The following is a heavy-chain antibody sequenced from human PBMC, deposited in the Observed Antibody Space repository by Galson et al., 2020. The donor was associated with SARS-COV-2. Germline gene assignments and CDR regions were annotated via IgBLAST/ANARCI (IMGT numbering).Heavy chain of an antibody. V-gene: IGHV1-2*02. Sequence: ASVKVSCKASGYTFTDYYIHWVRQAPGQGLEWMGWINSNSGGTNYAQKFRGRVTMTRDTSTSTAYMEMSRVSSDDTAVYYCARGVGSGYYYYFDYWGQGTLVTVSS. CDR1: GYTFTDYY. J-gene: IGHJ4*02. CDR3: ARGVGSGYYYYFDY. D-gene: IGHD3-3*01. CDR2: INSNSGGT.